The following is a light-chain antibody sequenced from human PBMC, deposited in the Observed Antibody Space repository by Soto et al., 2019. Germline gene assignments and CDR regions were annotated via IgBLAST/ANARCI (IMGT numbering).Light chain of an antibody. V-gene: IGKV3-11*01. CDR3: QQRSNWPLT. J-gene: IGKJ3*01. CDR1: QSVSSY. CDR2: DAS. Sequence: EIVLTQSPATLSLSPGERATLSCRASQSVSSYLAWYQQKPGQAPRLLIYDASNSATGIPARFSGSGSGTDFTLIISSLEPEDFAVYYCQQRSNWPLTFGPGTNVDIK.